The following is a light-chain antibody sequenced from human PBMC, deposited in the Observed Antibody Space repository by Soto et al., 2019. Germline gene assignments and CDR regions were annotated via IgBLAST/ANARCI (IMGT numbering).Light chain of an antibody. CDR3: QQYGTSPWT. Sequence: EIVLTQSPDTLSLSTGERATLSFRASQSVSSSYLAWYQQKPGQAPRLLIYGASSRATGIPDRFSGSGSGTDFTLTISRLEPEDFAVYYCQQYGTSPWTFGHGTKVEIK. J-gene: IGKJ1*01. V-gene: IGKV3-20*01. CDR1: QSVSSSY. CDR2: GAS.